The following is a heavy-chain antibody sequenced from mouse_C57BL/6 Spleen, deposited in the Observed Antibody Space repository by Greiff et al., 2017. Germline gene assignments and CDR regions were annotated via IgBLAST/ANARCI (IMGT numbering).Heavy chain of an antibody. J-gene: IGHJ4*01. Sequence: EVKLVESGEGLVKPGGSLKLSCAASGFTFSSYAMSWVRQTPEKRLEWVAYISSGGDYIYYADTVKGRFTISRDNARNTLYLQMSSLKSEDTAMYYCTRDYGYGWYAMDYWGQGTSVTVSS. CDR2: ISSGGDYI. CDR1: GFTFSSYA. V-gene: IGHV5-9-1*02. CDR3: TRDYGYGWYAMDY. D-gene: IGHD2-2*01.